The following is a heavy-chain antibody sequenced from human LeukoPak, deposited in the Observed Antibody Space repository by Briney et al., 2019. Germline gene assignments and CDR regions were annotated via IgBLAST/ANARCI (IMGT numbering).Heavy chain of an antibody. Sequence: ASVKVSCKVSGYTRTELSMHWVRQAPGKGLEWMGGFDPEDGETIYAQKFQGRVTMTEDTSTDTAYMELSSLRSEDTAVYYCATPYDFWSGYWSLQYWGQGTLVTVSS. CDR2: FDPEDGET. D-gene: IGHD3-3*01. CDR3: ATPYDFWSGYWSLQY. J-gene: IGHJ4*02. V-gene: IGHV1-24*01. CDR1: GYTRTELS.